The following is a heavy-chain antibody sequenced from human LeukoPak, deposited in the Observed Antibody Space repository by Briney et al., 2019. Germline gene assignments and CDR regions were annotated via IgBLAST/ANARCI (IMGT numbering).Heavy chain of an antibody. J-gene: IGHJ4*02. CDR1: GGSFSGYY. CDR3: ARDREAYGDYYFDY. CDR2: IYTSGST. V-gene: IGHV4-4*07. D-gene: IGHD4-17*01. Sequence: SETLSLTCAVYGGSFSGYYWSWIRQPAGKGLEWIGRIYTSGSTNYNPSLKSRVTMSVDTSKNQFSLKLSSVTAADTAVYYCARDREAYGDYYFDYWGQGTLVTVSS.